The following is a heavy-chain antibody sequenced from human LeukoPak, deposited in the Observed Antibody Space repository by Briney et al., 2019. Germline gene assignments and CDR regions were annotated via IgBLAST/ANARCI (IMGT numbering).Heavy chain of an antibody. CDR3: ARGRAGSGSYYRWFDY. V-gene: IGHV4-34*01. D-gene: IGHD1-26*01. CDR2: INHSGST. CDR1: GGSFSGYY. Sequence: PSETLSLTCAVYGGSFSGYYWSWIRQPPGKGLEWIGEINHSGSTNYNPSLKSRVTISVDTSKNQFSLKLSSVTAADTAVYYCARGRAGSGSYYRWFDYWGQGALVTVSS. J-gene: IGHJ5*01.